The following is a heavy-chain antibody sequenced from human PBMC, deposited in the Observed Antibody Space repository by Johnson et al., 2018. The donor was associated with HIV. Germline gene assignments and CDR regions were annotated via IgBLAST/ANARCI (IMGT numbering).Heavy chain of an antibody. D-gene: IGHD2-15*01. Sequence: VQLVESGGGLVQPGGSLRLSCAASGFTVSRNYMNWVRQAPGKGLEWVSVIYSGGSTYYADPVKGRFTISRDSSKNTLYLQMNSLRAEDTAVYYCARDPDVTPGAFDIWGQGTMVTVSS. CDR2: IYSGGST. CDR1: GFTVSRNY. V-gene: IGHV3-66*01. J-gene: IGHJ3*02. CDR3: ARDPDVTPGAFDI.